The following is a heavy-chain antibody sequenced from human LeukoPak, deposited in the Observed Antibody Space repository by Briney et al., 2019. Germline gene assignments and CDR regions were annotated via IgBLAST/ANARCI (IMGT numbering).Heavy chain of an antibody. CDR2: IYPGDSDT. CDR3: ATTRQQLAPTYYYYYGMDV. J-gene: IGHJ6*02. CDR1: GYSFTSCW. Sequence: GESLKISCKGSGYSFTSCWIGWVRQMPGKGLEWMGIIYPGDSDTRYSPSFQGQVTISADKSISTAYLQWSSLKASDTAMYYCATTRQQLAPTYYYYYGMDVWGQGTTVTVSS. V-gene: IGHV5-51*01. D-gene: IGHD6-13*01.